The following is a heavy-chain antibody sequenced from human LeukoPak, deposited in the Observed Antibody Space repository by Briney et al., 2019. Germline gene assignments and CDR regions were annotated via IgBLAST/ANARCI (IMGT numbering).Heavy chain of an antibody. J-gene: IGHJ5*02. V-gene: IGHV4-4*07. Sequence: PGGSLRLSCAASGFTFSKAWMSWVRQAPGKGLEGIGRIYTSGSTNYNPSLKSRVTMSVDTSKNQFSLKLSSVTAADTAVYYCARSSTSGANWFDPWGQGTLVTVSS. CDR2: IYTSGST. D-gene: IGHD2-2*01. CDR3: ARSSTSGANWFDP. CDR1: GFTFSKAW.